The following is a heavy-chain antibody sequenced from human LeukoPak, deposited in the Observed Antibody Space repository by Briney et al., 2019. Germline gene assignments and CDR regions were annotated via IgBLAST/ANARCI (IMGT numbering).Heavy chain of an antibody. J-gene: IGHJ6*03. CDR2: IYTSGST. CDR3: ARLVGYCSSTSCYYYYYYMDV. V-gene: IGHV4-4*07. CDR1: GGSISSYY. D-gene: IGHD2-2*01. Sequence: SETLSLTCTVSGGSISSYYWSWIRQPAGKGLEWIGRIYTSGSTNYNPSLKSRVTMSVDTSKNQFSLKLSSVNAADTAVYYCARLVGYCSSTSCYYYYYYMDVWGKGTTVTVSS.